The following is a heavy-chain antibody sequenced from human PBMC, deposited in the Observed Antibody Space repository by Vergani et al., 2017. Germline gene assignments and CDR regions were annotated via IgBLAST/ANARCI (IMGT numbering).Heavy chain of an antibody. V-gene: IGHV4-59*02. J-gene: IGHJ4*02. CDR3: ARSRIYYGAGSPDY. D-gene: IGHD3-10*01. CDR1: GDSVNSYY. Sequence: QVKLQESGPGLVKPSETLSLTCTVSGDSVNSYYWSWIRQPPGKGLEWMGYVSFRGDTLYDPSVKGRMTIPLNTSSNQFSLYLTSVTAADTAVYYCARSRIYYGAGSPDYWGQGTLVTVSS. CDR2: VSFRGDT.